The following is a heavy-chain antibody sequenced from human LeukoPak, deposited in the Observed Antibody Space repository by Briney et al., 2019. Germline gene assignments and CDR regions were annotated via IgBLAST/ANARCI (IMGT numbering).Heavy chain of an antibody. J-gene: IGHJ4*02. Sequence: ASVKVSCKASGYTLTDYFMHWVRQAPGQRLEWMGWINPNNGDTHYAQKFQGRVTMTRDTSISTAYMDLGRLRSDDTAVYYCARVIVGAVVYAYWGQGTLVTVSS. CDR1: GYTLTDYF. D-gene: IGHD1-26*01. V-gene: IGHV1-2*02. CDR3: ARVIVGAVVYAY. CDR2: INPNNGDT.